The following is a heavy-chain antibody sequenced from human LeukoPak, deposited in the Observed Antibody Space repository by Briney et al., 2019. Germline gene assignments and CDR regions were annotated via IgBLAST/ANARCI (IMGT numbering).Heavy chain of an antibody. Sequence: GGPLRLSCAASGFTFSSYSMNWVRQAPGKGLEWVAAISTTSGNIYYADSVKGRFTISRDNAKNTLYLQMNSLRAEDTAVYYCARGVWFGELDDWGQGTLVTVSS. CDR3: ARGVWFGELDD. V-gene: IGHV3-21*01. CDR1: GFTFSSYS. CDR2: ISTTSGNI. D-gene: IGHD3-10*01. J-gene: IGHJ4*02.